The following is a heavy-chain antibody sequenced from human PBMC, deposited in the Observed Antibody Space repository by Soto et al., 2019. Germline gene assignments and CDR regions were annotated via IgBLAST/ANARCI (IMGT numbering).Heavy chain of an antibody. V-gene: IGHV1-69*13. J-gene: IGHJ6*02. D-gene: IGHD2-2*01. CDR1: GGTFSSYA. CDR3: ASSIIVVVPAAKRVYGMDV. CDR2: IIPIFGTA. Sequence: ASVKVSCKASGGTFSSYAISWVRQAPGQGLEWMGGIIPIFGTANYAQKFQGRVTITADESTSTAYMELSSLRSEDTAVYYCASSIIVVVPAAKRVYGMDVWGQGTTVTVSS.